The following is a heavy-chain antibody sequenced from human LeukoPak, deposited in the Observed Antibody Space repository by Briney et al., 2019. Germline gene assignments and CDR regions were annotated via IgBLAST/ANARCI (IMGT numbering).Heavy chain of an antibody. CDR2: IIPILGIA. D-gene: IGHD3-10*01. CDR1: GGTFSSYA. J-gene: IGHJ4*02. V-gene: IGHV1-69*04. Sequence: ASVKVSCKASGGTFSSYAISWVRQAPGQGLEWMGRIIPILGIANYAQKFQGRVTITADKSTSTAYMELSSLRSEDTAVYYCARSPYYYGSGSWVFDYWGQGTLVTVSS. CDR3: ARSPYYYGSGSWVFDY.